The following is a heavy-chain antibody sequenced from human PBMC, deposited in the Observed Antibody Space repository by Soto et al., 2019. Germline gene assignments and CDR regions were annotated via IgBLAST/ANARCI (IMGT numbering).Heavy chain of an antibody. V-gene: IGHV1-69*01. J-gene: IGHJ6*02. Sequence: QVQLVQSGAEVKKPGSSVKVSCKASGGTFSSYAISWVRQAPGQGLEWMGGIIPILGTANYAQKFQGRVTITADESTSTAYMELSSVRSEDTAVYYCARGSYYYDSSGYADYYYYYGMDVWGQGNTVTVSS. D-gene: IGHD3-22*01. CDR2: IIPILGTA. CDR3: ARGSYYYDSSGYADYYYYYGMDV. CDR1: GGTFSSYA.